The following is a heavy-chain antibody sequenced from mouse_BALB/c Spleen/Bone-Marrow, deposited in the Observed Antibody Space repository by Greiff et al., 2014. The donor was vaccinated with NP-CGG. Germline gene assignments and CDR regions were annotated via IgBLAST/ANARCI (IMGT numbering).Heavy chain of an antibody. CDR3: ARGGHDFSLDY. V-gene: IGHV1-69*01. J-gene: IGHJ4*01. CDR1: GYTFTDKW. D-gene: IGHD2-4*01. CDR2: IDTSDSYT. Sequence: VKLQESGAEFVMPGASVKMSCKASGYTFTDKWMHWVKQRPGQGLEWIGAIDTSDSYTNYNQKFKGKASLTVDASSSTAYMHLSSLTSDDSAVYYCARGGHDFSLDYWGQGTSVIVSS.